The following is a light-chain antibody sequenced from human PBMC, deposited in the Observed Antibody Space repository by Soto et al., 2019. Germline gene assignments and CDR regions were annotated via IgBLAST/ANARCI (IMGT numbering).Light chain of an antibody. CDR1: QSISTY. Sequence: DIQMTQSPSSLSASVGDRVTITCRASQSISTYLNWYQQKPGKAPKLLIYAASSLQSGVPSRFSGSGSGTDFTLTISSLQPEDFATYYCQQNYISPPAFGTGTKVDIK. CDR3: QQNYISPPA. CDR2: AAS. J-gene: IGKJ3*01. V-gene: IGKV1-39*01.